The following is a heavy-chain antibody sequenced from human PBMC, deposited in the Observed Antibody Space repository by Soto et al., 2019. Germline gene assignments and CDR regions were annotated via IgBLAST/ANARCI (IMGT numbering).Heavy chain of an antibody. CDR2: MNPNSGNT. CDR3: ASGGATERRDAFDI. D-gene: IGHD1-26*01. CDR1: GYTFTSYD. V-gene: IGHV1-8*01. Sequence: ASVKVSCKASGYTFTSYDINWVQQATGQGLGWMGWMNPNSGNTGYAQKFQGRVTMTRNTSISTAYMELSSLRSEDTAVYYCASGGATERRDAFDIWGQGTMVTVSS. J-gene: IGHJ3*02.